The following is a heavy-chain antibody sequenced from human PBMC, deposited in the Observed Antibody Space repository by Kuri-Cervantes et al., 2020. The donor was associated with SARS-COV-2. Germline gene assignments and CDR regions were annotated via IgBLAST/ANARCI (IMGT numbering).Heavy chain of an antibody. Sequence: ASVKVSCKASGYTFSKDRFAWVRQAPGQGLEWMGWMNPNSGNTGYAQRFQGRVTMTRNTSISTAYMELSSLRSEDTAVYYCARGYDFWSGYDRPDYYFDYWGQGTLVTVSS. J-gene: IGHJ4*02. CDR3: ARGYDFWSGYDRPDYYFDY. CDR1: GYTFSKDR. CDR2: MNPNSGNT. V-gene: IGHV1-8*01. D-gene: IGHD3-3*01.